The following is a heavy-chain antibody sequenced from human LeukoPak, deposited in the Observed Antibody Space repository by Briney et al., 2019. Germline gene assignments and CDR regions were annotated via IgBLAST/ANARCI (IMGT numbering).Heavy chain of an antibody. CDR2: ISGSGGST. CDR1: GFTFSSYA. D-gene: IGHD3-3*01. CDR3: AKVGFLEWYGNWFDP. Sequence: PGGSLRLSCAASGFTFSSYAMSWVRQAPGKGLEWVSAISGSGGSTYYADSVKGRFTISRDNSKNTLYLQMNSLRAEDTAVYYCAKVGFLEWYGNWFDPWGQGTLVTVSS. J-gene: IGHJ5*02. V-gene: IGHV3-23*01.